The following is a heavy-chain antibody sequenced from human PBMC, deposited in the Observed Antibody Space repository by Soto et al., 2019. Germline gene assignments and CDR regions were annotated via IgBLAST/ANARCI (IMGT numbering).Heavy chain of an antibody. Sequence: SETLSLTCTVSGGSISSYYWSWIRQPPGKGLEWIGYIYYSGSTNYNPSLKSRVTISVDTSKNQFSLKLSSVTAADTAVYYCARGRVGATLVVWYFDLWGRGTLVTVSS. CDR1: GGSISSYY. J-gene: IGHJ2*01. CDR2: IYYSGST. D-gene: IGHD1-26*01. V-gene: IGHV4-59*08. CDR3: ARGRVGATLVVWYFDL.